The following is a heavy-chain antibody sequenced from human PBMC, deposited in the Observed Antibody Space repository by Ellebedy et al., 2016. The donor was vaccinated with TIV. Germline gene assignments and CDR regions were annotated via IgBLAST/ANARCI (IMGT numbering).Heavy chain of an antibody. CDR1: GFTFTSSA. V-gene: IGHV1-58*01. D-gene: IGHD3-9*01. Sequence: ASVKVSXKASGFTFTSSAVQWVRQARGQRLEWIGWIVVGSGNTNYAQKFQERVTITRDISTSTAYMELSSLRSEDTAVYYCAAARYYDILTGYYLDAFDIWGQGTMVTVSS. CDR3: AAARYYDILTGYYLDAFDI. CDR2: IVVGSGNT. J-gene: IGHJ3*02.